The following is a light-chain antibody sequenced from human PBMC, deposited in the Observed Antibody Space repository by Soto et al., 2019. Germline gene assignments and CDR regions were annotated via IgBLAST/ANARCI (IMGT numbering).Light chain of an antibody. J-gene: IGLJ1*01. CDR2: DVR. V-gene: IGLV2-14*01. CDR1: SSDVGGYKY. Sequence: QSALTQPASVSGSPGQSITISCTGTSSDVGGYKYGSWYQQHPGKAPKLMIYDVRNRASGASNRFSGSKSGNTASLTISGLQAEDEADYYCTSYTSSSTLYVFGTGTKLTVL. CDR3: TSYTSSSTLYV.